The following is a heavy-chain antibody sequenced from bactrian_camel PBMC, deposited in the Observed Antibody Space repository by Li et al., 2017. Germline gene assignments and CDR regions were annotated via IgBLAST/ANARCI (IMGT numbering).Heavy chain of an antibody. CDR1: GFTYDMYC. Sequence: HVQLVESGGGSVQAGGSLRLSCLLSGFTYDMYCMGWFRQAPGKEHEGVAIIESVGATTYADSVKGRFTISRDIAKNTLYLQMNSLKLEDTAMYYCAADPCSTFRGLGQDEYDYWGQGTQVTVS. J-gene: IGHJ4*01. V-gene: IGHV3S6*01. D-gene: IGHD1*01. CDR3: AADPCSTFRGLGQDEYDY. CDR2: IESVGAT.